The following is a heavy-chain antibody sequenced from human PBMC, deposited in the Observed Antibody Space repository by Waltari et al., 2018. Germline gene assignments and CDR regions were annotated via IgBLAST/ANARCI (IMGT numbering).Heavy chain of an antibody. Sequence: ELQLLESGGGLVQPGGSLRLSWSAPGFPFCHLAMNLVRPAPGKGLEWVSAISGSVGSTYYADSVKGRFTISRDNSKNTLYLQMNSLRAEDTAVYYCAKVLYDSSGHLDYWGQGTLVTVSS. J-gene: IGHJ4*02. CDR2: ISGSVGST. V-gene: IGHV3-23*01. CDR3: AKVLYDSSGHLDY. D-gene: IGHD3-22*01. CDR1: GFPFCHLA.